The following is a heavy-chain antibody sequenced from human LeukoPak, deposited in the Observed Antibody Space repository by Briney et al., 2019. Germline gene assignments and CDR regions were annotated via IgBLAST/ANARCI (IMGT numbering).Heavy chain of an antibody. CDR1: GFTFSSYW. D-gene: IGHD5-18*01. CDR3: ARHGVDTELDDYYFDN. Sequence: PGGSLRLSCAASGFTFSSYWMSWVRQAPGKGLEWVANIKQDGSEKYYVDSVKGRFTISRDNAKNSLYLQMNSLRAEDTAVYYCARHGVDTELDDYYFDNWGQGTLVTVSS. V-gene: IGHV3-7*01. J-gene: IGHJ4*02. CDR2: IKQDGSEK.